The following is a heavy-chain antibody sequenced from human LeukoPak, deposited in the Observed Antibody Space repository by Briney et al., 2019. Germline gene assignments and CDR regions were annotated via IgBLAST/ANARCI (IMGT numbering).Heavy chain of an antibody. D-gene: IGHD3-9*01. CDR2: IYYSGTT. V-gene: IGHV4-59*01. CDR1: GGSFSGYY. Sequence: SETLSLTCAVYGGSFSGYYWSWIRQPPGKGLELIGYIYYSGTTNYNPSLKSRVSMSVDTSKNQFSLKLSSVTAADTAVYYCARGRKYTPGYRVTELGSGYSDYWGQGTLVTVSS. J-gene: IGHJ4*02. CDR3: ARGRKYTPGYRVTELGSGYSDY.